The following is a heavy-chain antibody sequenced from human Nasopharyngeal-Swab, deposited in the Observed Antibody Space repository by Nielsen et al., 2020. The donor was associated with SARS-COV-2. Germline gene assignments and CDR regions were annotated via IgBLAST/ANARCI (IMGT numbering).Heavy chain of an antibody. CDR3: AKEALPSSYYYYYMDV. J-gene: IGHJ6*03. V-gene: IGHV3-9*01. CDR2: ISWNSGSM. CDR1: GFTFDDYA. Sequence: GGSLRLSCAASGFTFDDYAMHWVRQAPGKGLEWVSGISWNSGSMGYADSVKGRFTISRDNAKNSLYLQMNSLRAEDTALYYCAKEALPSSYYYYYMDVWGKGTTVTVSS. D-gene: IGHD2-2*01.